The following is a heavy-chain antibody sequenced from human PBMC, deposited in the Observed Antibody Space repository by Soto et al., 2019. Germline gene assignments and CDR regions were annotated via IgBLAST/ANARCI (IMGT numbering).Heavy chain of an antibody. CDR2: TYYRSKWYN. CDR3: ARGTKYSSGWFRNTYNWFAP. CDR1: GDSVSSNSAA. J-gene: IGHJ5*02. D-gene: IGHD6-19*01. V-gene: IGHV6-1*01. Sequence: SQTLSLTCAISGDSVSSNSAAWNWIRQSPSRGLEWLGRTYYRSKWYNDYAVSVKSRITINPDTSKNQFSLQLNSVTPEDTAVYYCARGTKYSSGWFRNTYNWFAPWGQGTLVTVSS.